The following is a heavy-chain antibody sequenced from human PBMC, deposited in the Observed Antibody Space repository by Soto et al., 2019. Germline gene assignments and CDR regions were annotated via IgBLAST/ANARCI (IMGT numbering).Heavy chain of an antibody. CDR3: SREFCSGGNCYTYYFDP. J-gene: IGHJ5*02. V-gene: IGHV3-74*01. D-gene: IGHD2-15*01. CDR2: INTDGSNT. Sequence: GALKLSCAASGFTFNRYWMHWVRHAPGKGLVWVSHINTDGSNTNYADSVKGRFSISRDNAKSTLFLQKNSLRDEDTAVYYWSREFCSGGNCYTYYFDPWGQGIPVTVSS. CDR1: GFTFNRYW.